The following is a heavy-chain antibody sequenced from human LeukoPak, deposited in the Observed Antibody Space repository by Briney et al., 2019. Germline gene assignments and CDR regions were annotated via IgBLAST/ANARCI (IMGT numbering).Heavy chain of an antibody. Sequence: ASVKVSCKASGYTFTSYGISWVRQAPGQGLEWMGWISAYNGNTNYAQKLQSRVTMTTDTSTSTAYMELRSLRSDDTAVYYCARGITIFGVVIGHFDYWGQGTLVTVSS. CDR1: GYTFTSYG. D-gene: IGHD3-3*01. CDR3: ARGITIFGVVIGHFDY. V-gene: IGHV1-18*01. J-gene: IGHJ4*02. CDR2: ISAYNGNT.